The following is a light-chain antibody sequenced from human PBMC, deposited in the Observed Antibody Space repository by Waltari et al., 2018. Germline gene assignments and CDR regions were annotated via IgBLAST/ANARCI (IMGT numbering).Light chain of an antibody. J-gene: IGLJ2*01. CDR3: SAYAGSNNVV. V-gene: IGLV2-8*01. CDR1: RSNVGDNNY. CDR2: EVS. Sequence: QSALTQPPSASGSPGQSVTLSCTGTRSNVGDNNYVSWYQPHPGKAPKLMIFEVSKRPAVGPDRFAGSKSGNTASLTGSGLQAEDEADYYCSAYAGSNNVVFGGGTKLTVL.